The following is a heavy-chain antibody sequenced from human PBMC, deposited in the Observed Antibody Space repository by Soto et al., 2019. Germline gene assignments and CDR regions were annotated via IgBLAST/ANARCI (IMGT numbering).Heavy chain of an antibody. CDR1: GFTFSSYG. D-gene: IGHD3-9*01. Sequence: GGSLRLSCAASGFTFSSYGMHWVRQAPGKGLEWVAVISYDGSNKYYADSVKGRFTISRDNSKNTLYLQMNSLRAEDTAVYYCAKEVLRYFDWLSYPSDYYYYGMDVWGQGTTVTVSS. CDR3: AKEVLRYFDWLSYPSDYYYYGMDV. CDR2: ISYDGSNK. J-gene: IGHJ6*02. V-gene: IGHV3-30*18.